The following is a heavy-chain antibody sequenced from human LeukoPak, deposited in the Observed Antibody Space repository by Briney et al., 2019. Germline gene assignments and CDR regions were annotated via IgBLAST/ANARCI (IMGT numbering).Heavy chain of an antibody. Sequence: SVKVSCKASGYTFTGYYMHWVRQAPGQGLEWMGGIIPIFGTANYAQKFQGRVTITADESTSTAYMELSSLRSEDTAVYYCARVDSNYPYYFDYWGQGTLVTVSS. D-gene: IGHD4-11*01. CDR1: GYTFTGYY. V-gene: IGHV1-69*13. CDR3: ARVDSNYPYYFDY. CDR2: IIPIFGTA. J-gene: IGHJ4*02.